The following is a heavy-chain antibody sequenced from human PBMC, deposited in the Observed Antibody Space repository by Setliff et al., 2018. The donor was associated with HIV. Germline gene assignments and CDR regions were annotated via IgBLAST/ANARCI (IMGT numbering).Heavy chain of an antibody. D-gene: IGHD3-10*01. Sequence: GGSLRLSCAASGFTFSRYAMSWVRQAPGKGLEWVSAISGSGIGTYYPDSVKGRFTISRDNSKNTLSLQMNSLRAEDTAVYYCAKDRRYYYGSGSYAAETWGQGTLVTVSS. V-gene: IGHV3-23*01. J-gene: IGHJ5*02. CDR3: AKDRRYYYGSGSYAAET. CDR2: ISGSGIGT. CDR1: GFTFSRYA.